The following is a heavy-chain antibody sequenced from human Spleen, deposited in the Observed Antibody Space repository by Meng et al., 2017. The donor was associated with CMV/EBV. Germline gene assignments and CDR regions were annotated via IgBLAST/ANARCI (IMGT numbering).Heavy chain of an antibody. D-gene: IGHD2-8*02. CDR3: TRDGHTGRHGWRYATGRFDP. V-gene: IGHV1-8*01. CDR2: MNPTSGNT. CDR1: FIDAG. Sequence: FIDAGINWMPQASVQCLEWMGWMNPTSGNTGYAQNFQGRLSMSISTSTITAYMELNSLRSEDTAVYYCTRDGHTGRHGWRYATGRFDPWGQGTLVTVSS. J-gene: IGHJ5*02.